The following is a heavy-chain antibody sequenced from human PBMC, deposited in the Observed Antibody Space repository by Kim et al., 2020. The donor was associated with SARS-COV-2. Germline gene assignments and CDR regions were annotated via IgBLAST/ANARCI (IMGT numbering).Heavy chain of an antibody. CDR1: GFTVSSNY. Sequence: GGSLRLSRAASGFTVSSNYMSWVRQAPGKGLEWVSVIYSGGSTYYADSVKGRFTISRDNSKNTLYLQMNSLRAEDTAVYYCARDVGTTADYWGQGTLVTVSS. V-gene: IGHV3-66*01. J-gene: IGHJ4*02. CDR3: ARDVGTTADY. D-gene: IGHD4-17*01. CDR2: IYSGGST.